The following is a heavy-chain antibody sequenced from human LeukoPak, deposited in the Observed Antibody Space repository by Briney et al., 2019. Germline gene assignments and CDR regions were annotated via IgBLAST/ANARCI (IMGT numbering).Heavy chain of an antibody. CDR2: ISYDGSNK. D-gene: IGHD3-10*01. CDR1: GFTFGSYA. Sequence: PGGSLRLSCAASGFTFGSYAMHWVRQAPGKGLEWVAVISYDGSNKYYADSVKGRFTLSRDNSKNTLYLQMNSLRAEDTAVYYCARDASYYGSGSSLGPLDPWGQGTLVTVSS. CDR3: ARDASYYGSGSSLGPLDP. J-gene: IGHJ5*02. V-gene: IGHV3-30*04.